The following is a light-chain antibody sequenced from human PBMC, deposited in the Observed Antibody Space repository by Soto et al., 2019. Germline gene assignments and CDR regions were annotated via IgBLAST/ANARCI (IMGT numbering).Light chain of an antibody. J-gene: IGKJ1*01. Sequence: DIQMTQSPSSLSASVGDRVTITCRASQSISTYLNWYQQKPGKAPKLLIYDASNLQSGVPSRFSGGGSATDFTLTISSLQPEDFAAYYCQHSYNTPPTFGQGTKVEIK. CDR1: QSISTY. V-gene: IGKV1-39*01. CDR2: DAS. CDR3: QHSYNTPPT.